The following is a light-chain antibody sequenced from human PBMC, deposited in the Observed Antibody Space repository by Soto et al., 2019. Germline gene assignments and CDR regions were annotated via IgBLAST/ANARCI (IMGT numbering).Light chain of an antibody. J-gene: IGKJ1*01. CDR2: GIS. CDR3: QQYGSSPRT. V-gene: IGKV3-20*01. Sequence: EIVLPQSPGILSLSPGEGSTLSCMASQTVDRNYFAWYQQKPGQAPRLLIYGISSRATGIPDRFRGSGSGTDFTLTISRLEPEDFAVYYCQQYGSSPRTFGQGTKVDIK. CDR1: QTVDRNY.